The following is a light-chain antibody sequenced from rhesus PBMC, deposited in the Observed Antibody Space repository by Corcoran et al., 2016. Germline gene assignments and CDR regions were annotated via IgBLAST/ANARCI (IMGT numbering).Light chain of an antibody. CDR1: QGISSY. CDR3: QQGNSNPQT. J-gene: IGKJ1*01. CDR2: YTN. V-gene: IGKV1-32*02. Sequence: DIQMSQSPSSLSASVGDRVTITCRASQGISSYLNWYQQKPGKAPKLLIYYTNSLASGVPSRFSGSGAGTDFTRTVSSLQPEDFATYYCQQGNSNPQTFGQGTKVEIK.